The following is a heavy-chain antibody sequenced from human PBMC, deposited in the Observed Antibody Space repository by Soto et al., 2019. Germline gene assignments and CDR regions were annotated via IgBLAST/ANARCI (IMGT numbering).Heavy chain of an antibody. Sequence: SETLSLTCTVSGGSISSYYWSWIRQPPGKGLEWIGYIYYSGSTNYNPSLKSRVTISVDTSKNQFSLKLSSVTAADTAVYYCARRTYYDGSGSYYGHYGMDVWGQGTKVTVSS. J-gene: IGHJ6*02. D-gene: IGHD3-10*01. CDR1: GGSISSYY. CDR2: IYYSGST. V-gene: IGHV4-59*01. CDR3: ARRTYYDGSGSYYGHYGMDV.